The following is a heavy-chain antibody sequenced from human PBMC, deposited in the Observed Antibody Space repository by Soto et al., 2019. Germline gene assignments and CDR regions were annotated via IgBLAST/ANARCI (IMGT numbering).Heavy chain of an antibody. V-gene: IGHV4-31*03. J-gene: IGHJ6*02. CDR3: ARGRFLTGYLYGMDV. D-gene: IGHD3-9*01. CDR1: GGSISSGGYY. CDR2: IYYSGST. Sequence: QVQLQESGPGLVKPSQTLSLTCTVSGGSISSGGYYWSWIRQHPGKGLEWIGYIYYSGSTNYNPSLKSRVTISVDTSKNQFSLKLSSVTAADTAVYYCARGRFLTGYLYGMDVWGQGTTVTVSS.